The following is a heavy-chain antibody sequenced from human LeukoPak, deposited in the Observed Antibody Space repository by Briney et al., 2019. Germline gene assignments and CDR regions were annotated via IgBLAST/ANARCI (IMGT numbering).Heavy chain of an antibody. J-gene: IGHJ5*02. CDR3: ARHLLLWFNWFDP. CDR1: GGSFSGYY. D-gene: IGHD3-10*01. CDR2: INHSGST. V-gene: IGHV4-34*01. Sequence: QTSETLSLTCAVYGGSFSGYYWSWIRQPPGKGLEWIGEINHSGSTNYNPSLKSRVTISVDTSKNQFSLKLSSVTAADTAVYYCARHLLLWFNWFDPWGQGTLVTVSS.